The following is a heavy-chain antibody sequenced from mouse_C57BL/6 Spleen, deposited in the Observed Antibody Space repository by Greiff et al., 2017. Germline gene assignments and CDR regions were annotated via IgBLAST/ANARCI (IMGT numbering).Heavy chain of an antibody. CDR3: ARRACLVTTGYLPY. CDR2: ILPGSGST. CDR1: GYTFTGYW. Sequence: VQLQESGAELMKPGASVKLSCKATGYTFTGYWIEWVKQRPGHGLEWIGEILPGSGSTNYNEKFKGKATFTAATSSNTAYMQLSSLTTEASAIYYGARRACLVTTGYLPYWGQGTLVTVSA. J-gene: IGHJ3*01. V-gene: IGHV1-9*01. D-gene: IGHD2-5*01.